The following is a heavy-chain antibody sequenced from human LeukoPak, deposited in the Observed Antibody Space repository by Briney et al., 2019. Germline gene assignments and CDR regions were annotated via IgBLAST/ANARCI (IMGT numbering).Heavy chain of an antibody. J-gene: IGHJ4*02. D-gene: IGHD3-22*01. CDR2: INPNSGGT. Sequence: GASVKVSCKASGYTFTGYYMHWVRPAPGQGLEWMGWINPNSGGTNYAQKFQGRVTMTRDTSISTAYMELSRLRSDDTAVYYCARDYYDSSGYYRDYWGQGTLVTVSS. CDR1: GYTFTGYY. CDR3: ARDYYDSSGYYRDY. V-gene: IGHV1-2*02.